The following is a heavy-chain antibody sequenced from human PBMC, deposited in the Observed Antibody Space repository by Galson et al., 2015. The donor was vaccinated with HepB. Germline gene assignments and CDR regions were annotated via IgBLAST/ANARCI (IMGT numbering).Heavy chain of an antibody. CDR3: AKDLGRDTLVVVVFES. J-gene: IGHJ4*02. Sequence: SLRLSCAASGFTFKNFAMNWVRQAPGKGLEWVAAISGSGVDTYYADSVKGRFTISRDNSKNTVYLQLNNLRAEDTAIYYCAKDLGRDTLVVVVFESWGQGTPVTISS. V-gene: IGHV3-23*01. D-gene: IGHD2-2*01. CDR2: ISGSGVDT. CDR1: GFTFKNFA.